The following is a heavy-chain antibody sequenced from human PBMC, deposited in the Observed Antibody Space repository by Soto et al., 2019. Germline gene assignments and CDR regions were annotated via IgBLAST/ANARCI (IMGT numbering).Heavy chain of an antibody. CDR1: GFTFTSYA. CDR3: AKGGSYYYDSSGYYAN. J-gene: IGHJ4*02. Sequence: GGSLRLSCAASGFTFTSYAMSWVRQAPGKGLEWVSAIGGSGGSPYYADSVKGRFTISRDNSKNTLFLQMNSLRAEDTAIYYCAKGGSYYYDSSGYYANWGQGTLVTVSS. CDR2: IGGSGGSP. D-gene: IGHD3-22*01. V-gene: IGHV3-23*01.